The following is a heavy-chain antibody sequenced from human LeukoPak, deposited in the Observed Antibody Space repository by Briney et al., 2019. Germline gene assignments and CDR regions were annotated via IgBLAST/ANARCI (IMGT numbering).Heavy chain of an antibody. CDR2: INPNSGGT. Sequence: ASVKVSCKASGYTFTGYDMHWLRQAPGQGLELMGWINPNSGGTNYAQKFQGRVTMTRDTSIITAYMELSRLRSDDTAVYYCARCPWYCSGGSCYSLAFDIWGQGTMVTVSS. CDR1: GYTFTGYD. CDR3: ARCPWYCSGGSCYSLAFDI. D-gene: IGHD2-15*01. V-gene: IGHV1-2*02. J-gene: IGHJ3*02.